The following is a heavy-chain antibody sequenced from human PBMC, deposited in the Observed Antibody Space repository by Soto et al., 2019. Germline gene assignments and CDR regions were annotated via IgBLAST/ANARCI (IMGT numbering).Heavy chain of an antibody. CDR1: GGSISSGDYY. CDR2: IYYSGST. Sequence: QVQLQESGPGLVKPSQTLSLTCTVSGGSISSGDYYWSWIRQPPGKGLEWIGYIYYSGSTYYNPSLKSRVTISVDTSKTQFSLKLSSVTAADTAVYYCARDNVNRYNWNYDYYYGMDVWGQGTTVTVSS. J-gene: IGHJ6*02. D-gene: IGHD1-20*01. CDR3: ARDNVNRYNWNYDYYYGMDV. V-gene: IGHV4-30-4*01.